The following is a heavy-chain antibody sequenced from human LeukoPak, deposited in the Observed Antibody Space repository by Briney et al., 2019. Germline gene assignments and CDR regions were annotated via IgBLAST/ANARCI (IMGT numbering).Heavy chain of an antibody. CDR3: ATQLCSGGSCPLDY. V-gene: IGHV4-31*03. Sequence: PSETLSLTCTVSGGSISSGGYYWSWIRQHPGKGLEWIGYIYYSGSTYYNPPLKSRVTISVDTSKNQFSLKLSSVTAADTAVYYCATQLCSGGSCPLDYWGQGTLVTVSS. CDR2: IYYSGST. D-gene: IGHD2-15*01. CDR1: GGSISSGGYY. J-gene: IGHJ4*02.